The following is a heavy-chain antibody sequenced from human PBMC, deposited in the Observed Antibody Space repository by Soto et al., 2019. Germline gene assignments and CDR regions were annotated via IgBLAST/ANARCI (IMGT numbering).Heavy chain of an antibody. J-gene: IGHJ4*02. CDR3: ARGFTMVRGVIGTRFDY. CDR1: GGSFSGYY. D-gene: IGHD3-10*01. Sequence: QVQLQQWGAGLLKPSETLSLTCAVYGGSFSGYYWSWIRQPPGKGLEWIGEINHSGSTNYNPSLKSRFTISVDTSKNQFSLKLSSVTAADTAVYYCARGFTMVRGVIGTRFDYWGQGTLVTVSS. V-gene: IGHV4-34*01. CDR2: INHSGST.